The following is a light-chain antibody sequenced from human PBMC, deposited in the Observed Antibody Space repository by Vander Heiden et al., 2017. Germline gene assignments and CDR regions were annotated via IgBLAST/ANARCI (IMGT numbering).Light chain of an antibody. V-gene: IGLV2-23*01. Sequence: ALTQPASVSGSPGPSVTIACTGTSSDVGGDNLVAWYQQRPGKALKLMIYEGSKRPSEVSNRFSGSKSGNTASLTISGLLAEDEADYYCCSYAGGSTWMFGGGTKLTVL. CDR3: CSYAGGSTWM. CDR1: SSDVGGDNL. CDR2: EGS. J-gene: IGLJ3*02.